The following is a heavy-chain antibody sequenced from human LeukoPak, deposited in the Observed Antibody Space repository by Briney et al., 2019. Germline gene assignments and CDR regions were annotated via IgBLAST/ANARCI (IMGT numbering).Heavy chain of an antibody. CDR1: GYTFTSYG. V-gene: IGHV1-18*01. CDR3: ARDKIYYYDSSGYLDY. Sequence: ASVKVSCKASGYTFTSYGISWVRQAPGQGLEWMGWISAYNGNTNYAQKLQGRVTMTTDTSTSTAYMELRSLRSDDTAVYYCARDKIYYYDSSGYLDYWGQGTLVTVSS. D-gene: IGHD3-22*01. J-gene: IGHJ4*02. CDR2: ISAYNGNT.